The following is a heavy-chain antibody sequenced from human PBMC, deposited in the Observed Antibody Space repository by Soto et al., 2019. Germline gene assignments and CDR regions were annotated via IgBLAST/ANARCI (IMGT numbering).Heavy chain of an antibody. Sequence: GGSLRLSCAASEFTFSSYAMTWFRQAPGKGLEWVSAISGSGVSTYYADSVKGRFTISRDNSKNTLYLQMNSPRAEDTAVYYCAKDRLKLAPHYFDYWGQGTLVTVSS. CDR2: ISGSGVST. D-gene: IGHD6-13*01. CDR1: EFTFSSYA. V-gene: IGHV3-23*01. J-gene: IGHJ4*02. CDR3: AKDRLKLAPHYFDY.